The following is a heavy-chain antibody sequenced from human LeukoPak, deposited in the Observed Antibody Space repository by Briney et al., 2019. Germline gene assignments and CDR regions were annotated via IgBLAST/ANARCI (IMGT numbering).Heavy chain of an antibody. V-gene: IGHV1-69*13. CDR1: GVTVSSYS. D-gene: IGHD3-22*01. Sequence: GASVKVSCKASGVTVSSYSITWVRQAPGQGLEWMGGIIPIFGTANYAQKFQGRVTITADESTSTAYMELSSLRSEDTAVYYCARINYYDSSGYYYPIDYWGQGTLVTVSS. J-gene: IGHJ4*02. CDR3: ARINYYDSSGYYYPIDY. CDR2: IIPIFGTA.